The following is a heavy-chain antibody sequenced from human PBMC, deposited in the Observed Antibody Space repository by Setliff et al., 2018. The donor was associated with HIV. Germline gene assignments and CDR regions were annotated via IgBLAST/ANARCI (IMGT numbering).Heavy chain of an antibody. V-gene: IGHV4-61*09. D-gene: IGHD6-19*01. CDR1: GGSISSGNHY. J-gene: IGHJ6*03. Sequence: PSETLSLTCTVSGGSISSGNHYWGWIRQPAGKGLEWIGHIHTSGATNYGPFLKSRVTISVDTSKNQFSLKLSSVTAADTAVYYCARGYPGIAVAGLSYYYYYYMDVWGKGTTVTVSS. CDR2: IHTSGAT. CDR3: ARGYPGIAVAGLSYYYYYYMDV.